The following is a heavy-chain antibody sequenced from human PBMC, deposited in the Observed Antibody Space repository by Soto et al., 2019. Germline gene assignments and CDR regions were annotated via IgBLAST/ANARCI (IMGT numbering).Heavy chain of an antibody. CDR1: GFTFSSYG. J-gene: IGHJ4*02. CDR3: AKAPHYDILTGSDY. Sequence: GGSLRLSCAASGFTFSSYGMHWVRQAPGKGLEWVAVISYDGSNKYYADSVKGRFTISRDNSKNTLYLQMNSLRAEDTAVYYCAKAPHYDILTGSDYWGQGTLVTVSS. CDR2: ISYDGSNK. D-gene: IGHD3-9*01. V-gene: IGHV3-30*18.